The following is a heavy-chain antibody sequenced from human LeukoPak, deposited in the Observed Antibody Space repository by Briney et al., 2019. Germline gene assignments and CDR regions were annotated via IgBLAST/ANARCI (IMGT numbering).Heavy chain of an antibody. V-gene: IGHV1-18*01. D-gene: IGHD3-22*01. CDR1: GYTFTSYG. CDR3: ARFALRSYYYDSSGSQVDY. CDR2: IGAYNGNT. J-gene: IGHJ4*02. Sequence: ASVKVSCKASGYTFTSYGISWVRQAPGQGLEWMGWIGAYNGNTNYAQKLQGGVTMTTDTSTSTAYMELRSLRSDDTAVYYCARFALRSYYYDSSGSQVDYWGQGTLVTVSS.